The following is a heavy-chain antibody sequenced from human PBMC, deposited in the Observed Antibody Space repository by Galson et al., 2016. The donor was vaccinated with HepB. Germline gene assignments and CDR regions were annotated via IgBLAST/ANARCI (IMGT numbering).Heavy chain of an antibody. CDR2: ISPDGSST. D-gene: IGHD2-2*01. V-gene: IGHV3-74*01. Sequence: SLRLSCAVSGFTFSNYWMHWVRQAPGRGLVWVSRISPDGSSTHYANSVQGRFTISRDNAKNTLYLQMNSLRAEDSAVYYCSRIGATGVKSSDTSCYSELSWFDPWGQGTLVTVSS. CDR1: GFTFSNYW. J-gene: IGHJ5*02. CDR3: SRIGATGVKSSDTSCYSELSWFDP.